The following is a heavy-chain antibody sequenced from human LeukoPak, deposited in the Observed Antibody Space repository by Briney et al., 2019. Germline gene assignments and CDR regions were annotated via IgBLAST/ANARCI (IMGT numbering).Heavy chain of an antibody. J-gene: IGHJ4*02. CDR3: ARAPLHLAMYHYFDY. Sequence: PGGSLRLSCAASGFTFSSYEMNWVRQAPGKGLEWVSYISGSGNTIYYADSVKGRFTISRDNAKKSLFLQMNSLRAEDTAVYYCARAPLHLAMYHYFDYWGQGTLVTVSS. CDR1: GFTFSSYE. D-gene: IGHD2-2*01. CDR2: ISGSGNTI. V-gene: IGHV3-48*03.